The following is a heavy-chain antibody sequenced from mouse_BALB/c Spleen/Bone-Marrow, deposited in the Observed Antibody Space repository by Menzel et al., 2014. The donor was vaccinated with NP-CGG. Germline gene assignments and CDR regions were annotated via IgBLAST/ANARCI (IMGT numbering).Heavy chain of an antibody. CDR2: INPYNDGT. CDR1: GYTFTSYV. J-gene: IGHJ4*01. Sequence: VHVTQSGLELVKHGASVTMSCKASGYTFTSYVMHWVKQKPGQGLEWIGYINPYNDGTKHTEKFTAKATLTSAKSSGTPYMELSSLTSEDSAVYYWARRDYAMDYWGQGTSGTVSS. V-gene: IGHV1-14*01. CDR3: ARRDYAMDY.